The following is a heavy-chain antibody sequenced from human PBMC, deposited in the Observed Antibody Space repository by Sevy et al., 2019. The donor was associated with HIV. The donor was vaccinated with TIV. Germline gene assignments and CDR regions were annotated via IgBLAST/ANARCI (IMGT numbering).Heavy chain of an antibody. D-gene: IGHD3-3*01. Sequence: SETLSLTCTVSGGSMSSGGYYWSWIRQHPGKGLEWIGYIYYSGSTYYNPSLKSRVTISVDTSKNQFSLKLSSVTAADTAVYYCARFYKKYDFWSGPTIDYWGQGSLVTVSS. J-gene: IGHJ4*02. CDR2: IYYSGST. CDR1: GGSMSSGGYY. CDR3: ARFYKKYDFWSGPTIDY. V-gene: IGHV4-31*03.